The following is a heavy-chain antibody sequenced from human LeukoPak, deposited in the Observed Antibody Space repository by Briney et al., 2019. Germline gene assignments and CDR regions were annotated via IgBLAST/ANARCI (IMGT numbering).Heavy chain of an antibody. CDR2: ISGSGGST. Sequence: GGSLRLSCAASGFTFSSYAMSWVRQAPGKGLEWVSAISGSGGSTYYADSVKGRFTISRDNAKKSLFLQMSSLRAEDTAIYYCARHSTPHGNFDYWGQGTLVTVSS. D-gene: IGHD6-13*01. CDR3: ARHSTPHGNFDY. J-gene: IGHJ4*02. CDR1: GFTFSSYA. V-gene: IGHV3-23*01.